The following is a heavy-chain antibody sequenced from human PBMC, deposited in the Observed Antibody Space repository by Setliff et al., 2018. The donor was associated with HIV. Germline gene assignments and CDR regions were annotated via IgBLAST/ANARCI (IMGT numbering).Heavy chain of an antibody. J-gene: IGHJ4*02. V-gene: IGHV4-61*01. CDR2: IYYSGST. CDR3: ARDPPGYGDSNDY. D-gene: IGHD4-17*01. CDR1: GGSVGSGSYY. Sequence: SETLSLTCSVSGGSVGSGSYYWSWIRQSPGKGLEWLGYIYYSGSTTYNPSLKSRVTMSIDTSKNQFSLKLRSVTAADTAVYYCARDPPGYGDSNDYWGQGSLVTVSS.